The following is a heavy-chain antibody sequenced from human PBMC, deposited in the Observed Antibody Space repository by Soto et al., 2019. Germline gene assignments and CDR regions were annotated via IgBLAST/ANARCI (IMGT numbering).Heavy chain of an antibody. CDR3: AKIDKFNPQSSGWANRFDY. J-gene: IGHJ4*02. CDR1: GFTFSNYG. V-gene: IGHV3-23*01. Sequence: EVQLLESGGGLVQPGGSLRLSCAASGFTFSNYGMTWVRQAPGKGLEWVSGMSRDGGVTDYTDSVKVRFTISRDISKNTLYLQMNSLRAEDTAVYYCAKIDKFNPQSSGWANRFDYWGQGTLVTISS. CDR2: MSRDGGVT. D-gene: IGHD6-19*01.